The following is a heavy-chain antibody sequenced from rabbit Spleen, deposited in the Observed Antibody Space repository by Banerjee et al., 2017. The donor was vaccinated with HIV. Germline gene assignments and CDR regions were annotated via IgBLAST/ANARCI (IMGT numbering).Heavy chain of an antibody. CDR3: ARGVNNKGYGFNL. Sequence: QEQLEESGGGLVKPEGSLTLTCKASGFPFSNKAVMCWVRQAPGKGLEWIACIYAGSSGTTYYATWVNGRFTLSRENNQNTVSLQMNSLTAADTATYFCARGVNNKGYGFNLWGQGTLVTVS. CDR2: IYAGSSGTT. CDR1: GFPFSNKAV. J-gene: IGHJ4*01. V-gene: IGHV1S45*01. D-gene: IGHD6-1*01.